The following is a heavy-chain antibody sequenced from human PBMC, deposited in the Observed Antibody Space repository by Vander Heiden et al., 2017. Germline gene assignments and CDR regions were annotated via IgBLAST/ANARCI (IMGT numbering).Heavy chain of an antibody. D-gene: IGHD1-26*01. CDR3: ARHMEGGSYLPWDS. J-gene: IGHJ4*02. Sequence: QLALQGSGPGLVKPSETLSLTCTVSDGSITSSSYYWGWIRQSPGKGLEWIGSIYYSGYTYYNPSLKSRVTISVDTSKSQFSLKLTSMTAADTAVYYCARHMEGGSYLPWDSWGQGTLVTVSS. CDR1: DGSITSSSYY. V-gene: IGHV4-39*01. CDR2: IYYSGYT.